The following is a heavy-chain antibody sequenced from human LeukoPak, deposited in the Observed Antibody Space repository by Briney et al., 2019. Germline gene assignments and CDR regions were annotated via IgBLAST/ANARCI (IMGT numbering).Heavy chain of an antibody. V-gene: IGHV3-48*01. CDR3: AKGVTPYNFYGMDV. D-gene: IGHD2-15*01. Sequence: PGGSLRLSCAASGFTFSTYSMNWVRQAPGRGLEWVSFIIGSGDLIYYADSVKGRFTISRDNSKNTMYLLMNSLRAEDTAVYYCAKGVTPYNFYGMDVWGQGTTVSVSS. CDR1: GFTFSTYS. CDR2: IIGSGDLI. J-gene: IGHJ6*02.